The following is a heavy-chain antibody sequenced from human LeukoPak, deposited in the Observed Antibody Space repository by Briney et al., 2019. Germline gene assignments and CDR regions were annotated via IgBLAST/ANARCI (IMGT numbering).Heavy chain of an antibody. CDR2: IYYSGST. V-gene: IGHV4-39*01. J-gene: IGHJ4*02. CDR1: GGSISSSSYY. CDR3: ARLSQVVIGSLDY. Sequence: SETLSLTCTVSGGSISSSSYYWGWICQPPGKGLGWIGSIYYSGSTYYNPSLKSRVTISVDTSKNQFSLKLSSVTAADTAVYYCARLSQVVIGSLDYWGQGTLVTVSS. D-gene: IGHD3-22*01.